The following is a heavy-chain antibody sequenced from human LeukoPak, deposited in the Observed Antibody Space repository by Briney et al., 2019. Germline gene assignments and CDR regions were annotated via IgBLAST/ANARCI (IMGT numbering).Heavy chain of an antibody. D-gene: IGHD2-8*02. J-gene: IGHJ4*02. V-gene: IGHV3-48*02. CDR3: ASGLTGGGAY. CDR2: ISDDSTTI. CDR1: GFSLSTHS. Sequence: GGSLRLSCAASGFSLSTHSMNWVRQAPGKGLEWVAYISDDSTTIYYADSVKGRFTISRDSAKNSLYLQMNSLRDEDTAMYYCASGLTGGGAYWGQGTLVTVSS.